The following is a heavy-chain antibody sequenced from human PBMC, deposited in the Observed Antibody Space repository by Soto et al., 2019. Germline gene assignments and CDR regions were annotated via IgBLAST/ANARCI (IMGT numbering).Heavy chain of an antibody. CDR3: AGGRYGDY. J-gene: IGHJ4*02. D-gene: IGHD1-1*01. CDR2: ISAHNGNT. CDR1: GYTFTSYG. V-gene: IGHV1-18*01. Sequence: QVHLVQSGAEVKKPGASVKVSCKASGYTFTSYGITWVRQAPGQGLEWMGWISAHNGNTDYAQKLQGRVIVTRDTSTSTDYMELRSLRSGDTAVFYCAGGRYGDYWGQGALVTVSS.